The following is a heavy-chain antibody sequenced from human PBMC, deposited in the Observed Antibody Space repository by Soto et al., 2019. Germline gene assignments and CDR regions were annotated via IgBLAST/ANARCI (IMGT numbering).Heavy chain of an antibody. V-gene: IGHV1-69*13. CDR1: GVTFSSYA. CDR2: IIPIFGTA. D-gene: IGHD3-22*01. Sequence: SVKVSCKASGVTFSSYAISWVRQAPGQGLEWMGGIIPIFGTANYAQKFQGRVTITADESTSTAYMELSSLRSEDTAVYYCEILTISRITMIVVAPGAAFDIWGQGTMVTVSS. CDR3: EILTISRITMIVVAPGAAFDI. J-gene: IGHJ3*02.